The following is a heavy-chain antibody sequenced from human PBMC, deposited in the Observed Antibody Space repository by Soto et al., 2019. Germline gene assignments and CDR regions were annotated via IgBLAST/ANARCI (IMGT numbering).Heavy chain of an antibody. CDR3: ARHIAVSGTRGFDH. V-gene: IGHV4-4*02. D-gene: IGHD2-21*01. CDR1: GGSITSNW. Sequence: QVQLQESGPGLMKPSWTLSLTCAVSGGSITSNWGSWVRQPTGKGLEWIAEIFHTGSANYNPSLMGRLTISMDKSRNHLSLNLNSVTAADTAVYYCARHIAVSGTRGFDHWGQGTLVTVSS. CDR2: IFHTGSA. J-gene: IGHJ4*02.